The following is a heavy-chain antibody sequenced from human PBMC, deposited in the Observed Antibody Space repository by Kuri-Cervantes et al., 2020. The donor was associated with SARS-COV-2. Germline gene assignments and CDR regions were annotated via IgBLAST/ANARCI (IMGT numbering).Heavy chain of an antibody. CDR3: ARAAGRMVRPIDY. D-gene: IGHD3-10*01. Sequence: GGSLRLSCAASGFTVSSNYMSWVRQAPGKGLEWVAVISYDGSNKYYADSVKGRFTISRDNSKNTLYLQMNSLRAEDTAVYYCARAAGRMVRPIDYWGQGTLVTVSS. CDR2: ISYDGSNK. CDR1: GFTVSSNY. V-gene: IGHV3-30*01. J-gene: IGHJ4*02.